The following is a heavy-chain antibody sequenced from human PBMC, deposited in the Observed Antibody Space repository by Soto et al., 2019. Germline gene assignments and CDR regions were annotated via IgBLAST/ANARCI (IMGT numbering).Heavy chain of an antibody. V-gene: IGHV4-30-2*01. CDR3: ARAHYGDYGYGMDV. D-gene: IGHD4-17*01. CDR1: GGSISSGGYS. CDR2: IQHGGST. J-gene: IGHJ6*02. Sequence: QLQLQESGSGLVKPSQTLSLTCAVSGGSISSGGYSWSWIRQPPGKGLEWIGYIQHGGSTYYNPSLKRRVTIAVDRSKNQFSLKLTSVTAADTAVYYCARAHYGDYGYGMDVWGQGTTVTVSS.